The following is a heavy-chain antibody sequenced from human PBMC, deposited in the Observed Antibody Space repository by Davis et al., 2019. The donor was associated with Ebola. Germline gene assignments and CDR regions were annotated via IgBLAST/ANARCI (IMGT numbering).Heavy chain of an antibody. J-gene: IGHJ6*02. CDR2: IRSKAYRGTA. V-gene: IGHV3-49*04. CDR1: GFPVSDNY. D-gene: IGHD6-6*01. Sequence: GESLKISCAASGFPVSDNYMNWVRQAPGKGLEWVGFIRSKAYRGTAAYAASVRGRFTISRDDSKSIAHLQMNSLKTEDTAVYYCTRDLKQPRPSYYSGMDVWGQGTTVTVSS. CDR3: TRDLKQPRPSYYSGMDV.